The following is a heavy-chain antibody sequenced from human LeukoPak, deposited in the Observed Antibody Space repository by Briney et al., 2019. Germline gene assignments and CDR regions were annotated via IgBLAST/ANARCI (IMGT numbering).Heavy chain of an antibody. D-gene: IGHD3-10*01. V-gene: IGHV3-30*03. J-gene: IGHJ4*02. CDR1: GFTFTSYG. CDR3: ARGLSPVVRASPMGY. Sequence: GGSLRLSCAASGFTFTSYGMHWVRQSPGKGLEGVALITYDGYYKYYSDSVKGRFTISSDTFKNTLYLQMNSLRAEDTAVYYCARGLSPVVRASPMGYWGQGTLVTVSS. CDR2: ITYDGYYK.